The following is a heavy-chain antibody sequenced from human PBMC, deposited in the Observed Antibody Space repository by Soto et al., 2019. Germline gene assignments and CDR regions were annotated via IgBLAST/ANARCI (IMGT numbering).Heavy chain of an antibody. CDR1: GYTFTSYG. CDR3: ERGNAYSSGWYSVY. Sequence: ASVKVSCKASGYTFTSYGISWVRQAPGQGLEWMGWISDYNGNTNYAQKLQGRVTMTTDTSTSTAYMELRSLRSDDTAVYYCERGNAYSSGWYSVYWGQVTLVTVYS. J-gene: IGHJ4*02. D-gene: IGHD6-19*01. V-gene: IGHV1-18*01. CDR2: ISDYNGNT.